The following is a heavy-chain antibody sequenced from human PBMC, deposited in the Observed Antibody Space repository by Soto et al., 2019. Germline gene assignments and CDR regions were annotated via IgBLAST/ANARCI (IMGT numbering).Heavy chain of an antibody. CDR3: ARGRRYCSGGSCVYYFDY. V-gene: IGHV1-8*01. D-gene: IGHD2-15*01. CDR2: MNPNSGNT. J-gene: IGHJ4*02. Sequence: GASVKVSCKASGYTFTSYDINWVRQATGQGLEWMGWMNPNSGNTGYAQKFQGRVTMTRNTSISTAYMELSSLRSEDTAVYYCARGRRYCSGGSCVYYFDYWGQGTLVTVSS. CDR1: GYTFTSYD.